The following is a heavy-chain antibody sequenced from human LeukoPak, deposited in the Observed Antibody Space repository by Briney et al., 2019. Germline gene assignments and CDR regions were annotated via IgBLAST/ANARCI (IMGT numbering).Heavy chain of an antibody. J-gene: IGHJ4*02. V-gene: IGHV3-53*01. CDR2: IYSGGST. CDR1: GGSISSYY. Sequence: PSETLSLTCTVSGGSISSYYWSWVRQAPGKGLEWVSVIYSGGSTYYADSVKGRFTISRDNSKNTLYLQMNSLRAEDTAVYYCAREHGKSGGDCYFDYWGQGTLVTVSS. CDR3: AREHGKSGGDCYFDY. D-gene: IGHD2-21*02.